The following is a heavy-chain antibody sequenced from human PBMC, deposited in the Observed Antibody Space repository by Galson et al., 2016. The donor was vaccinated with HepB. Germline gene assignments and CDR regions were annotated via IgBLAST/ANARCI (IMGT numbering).Heavy chain of an antibody. CDR1: GYTFTSYD. J-gene: IGHJ4*02. Sequence: SVKVSCKAAGYTFTSYDINWVRQATGQGLEWMGWMNTNSGITGYAQRGITGYAKTFQGRATMTRDTSINTAYLELSSLRYEETAVYYCARGPLAPYSRSLDHWGQGTLVTVSS. V-gene: IGHV1-8*01. CDR3: ARGPLAPYSRSLDH. D-gene: IGHD1-26*01. CDR2: MNTNSGIT.